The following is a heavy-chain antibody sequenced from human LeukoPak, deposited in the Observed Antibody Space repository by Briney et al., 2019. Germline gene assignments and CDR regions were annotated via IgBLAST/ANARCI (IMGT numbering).Heavy chain of an antibody. D-gene: IGHD6-19*01. CDR1: GFTFSSYS. J-gene: IGHJ4*02. Sequence: GGSLRLSCAASGFTFSSYSMNWVRQAPGKGLEWVSSISSSSSYIYYADSVKGRFTISRDNAKDSLYLQMNSLKTEDTAVYYCTIAVAGSDLTDYWGQGTLVTVSS. CDR2: ISSSSSYI. CDR3: TIAVAGSDLTDY. V-gene: IGHV3-21*04.